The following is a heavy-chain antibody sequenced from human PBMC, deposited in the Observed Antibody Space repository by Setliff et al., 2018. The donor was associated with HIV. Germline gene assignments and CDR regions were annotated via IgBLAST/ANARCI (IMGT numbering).Heavy chain of an antibody. V-gene: IGHV7-4-1*02. CDR3: ATAIMS. CDR2: INTQTGSP. CDR1: GYSFINYA. D-gene: IGHD3-16*01. Sequence: GASVKVSCKASGYSFINYAMNWVRQAPGQGLEWMGWINTQTGSPTYAQAFTGRFVFSVDTSVTTAYLQISSLKAEDTAVYYCATAIMSWGQGTLVTVSS. J-gene: IGHJ5*02.